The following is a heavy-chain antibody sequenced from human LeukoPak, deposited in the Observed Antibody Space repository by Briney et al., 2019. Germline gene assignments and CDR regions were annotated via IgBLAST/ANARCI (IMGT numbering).Heavy chain of an antibody. D-gene: IGHD5-24*01. V-gene: IGHV4-59*01. CDR1: GGSISSYY. Sequence: PSETLSLTCTVSGGSISSYYWSWLRQPPGKGPEWIGYIYYNVSTNYNPSLKSRVTISTDTSKNQFSLKLSSVTAADTAVYYCARGDEYNGPLDYWGQGTLVTVSS. J-gene: IGHJ4*02. CDR3: ARGDEYNGPLDY. CDR2: IYYNVST.